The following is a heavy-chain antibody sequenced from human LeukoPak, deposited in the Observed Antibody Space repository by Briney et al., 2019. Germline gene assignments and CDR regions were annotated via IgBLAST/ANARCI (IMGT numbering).Heavy chain of an antibody. V-gene: IGHV4-59*08. J-gene: IGHJ4*02. CDR2: IYYSGIT. CDR1: GGSISGYY. CDR3: ARHWSGDSSGYYPLDY. Sequence: PSETLSLTCTVSGGSISGYYWSWIRQPPGKGPEWIGYIYYSGITNYNPSLKSRVTISVDTSKNQFSLKLSSVTAADTAVYYCARHWSGDSSGYYPLDYWGQGTLVTVSS. D-gene: IGHD3-22*01.